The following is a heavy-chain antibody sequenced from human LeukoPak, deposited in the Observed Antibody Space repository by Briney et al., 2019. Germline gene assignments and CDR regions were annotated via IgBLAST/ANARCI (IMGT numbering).Heavy chain of an antibody. Sequence: PGGSLRLSCAASGFTFSRYGMSWVRQAPGKGLEWVSSISGSDGTTYYAESVKGRFTISRDNSKNTLYLQMNSLRAEDTAEYYCAKFGPYPRMRFLGIWGQGTLVTVSS. CDR3: AKFGPYPRMRFLGI. D-gene: IGHD2-8*01. V-gene: IGHV3-23*01. CDR2: ISGSDGTT. J-gene: IGHJ3*02. CDR1: GFTFSRYG.